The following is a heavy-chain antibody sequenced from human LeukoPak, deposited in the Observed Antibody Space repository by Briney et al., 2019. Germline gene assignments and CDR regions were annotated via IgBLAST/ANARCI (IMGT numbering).Heavy chain of an antibody. CDR1: GESFDGYS. Sequence: PSETLSLTCAIYGESFDGYSWSWIRQSPGKGLEWIGEINLGGSTNHNPSLKSRVTMTIDTSKKEVSLKLTSVTAADTSIYFCATSTKVVRPDSWDSWGQGTLVTVSS. CDR3: ATSTKVVRPDSWDS. D-gene: IGHD4-11*01. J-gene: IGHJ4*02. V-gene: IGHV4-34*01. CDR2: INLGGST.